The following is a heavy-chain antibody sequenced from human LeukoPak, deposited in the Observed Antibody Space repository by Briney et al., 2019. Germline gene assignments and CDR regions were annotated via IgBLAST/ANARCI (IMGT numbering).Heavy chain of an antibody. CDR2: ITGSGGNT. D-gene: IGHD3-9*01. CDR3: AKWGDYDVLTGYYVSDY. V-gene: IGHV3-23*01. CDR1: GFTFSNYA. J-gene: IGHJ4*02. Sequence: LSGGSLRLSCAASGFTFSNYAMSWVRQAPGKGLEWVSAITGSGGNTYYADSVKGRFTISRDNSKNTVFLQMNSLRAEDTAVYYCAKWGDYDVLTGYYVSDYWGQGTLVTASS.